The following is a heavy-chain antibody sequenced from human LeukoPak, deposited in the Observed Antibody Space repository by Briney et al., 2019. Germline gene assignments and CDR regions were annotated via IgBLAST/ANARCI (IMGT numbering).Heavy chain of an antibody. V-gene: IGHV1-18*01. CDR1: GYTFTSYG. Sequence: VASVKVSCEASGYTFTSYGISWVRHAPGQGLEWMGWISAYNGNTNYAQKLQGRVTMTTDTSTSTAYMELRSLRSDDTAVYYCARATMVRGVITEADFDYWGQGTLVTVSS. D-gene: IGHD3-10*01. J-gene: IGHJ4*02. CDR2: ISAYNGNT. CDR3: ARATMVRGVITEADFDY.